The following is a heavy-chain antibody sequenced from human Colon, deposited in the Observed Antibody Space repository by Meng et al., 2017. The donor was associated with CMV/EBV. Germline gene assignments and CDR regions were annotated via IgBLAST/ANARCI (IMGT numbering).Heavy chain of an antibody. Sequence: QVQLVQSGVEVKKPGTSVNLSCKASGYTFTGYWMHWVRQAPGQGLEWIGRIKPSTGDTNYAQNFQGRVTVTRDTSISTVYMEVNSLTSDDTAVYYCTREGFDYWGQGALVTVSS. CDR2: IKPSTGDT. V-gene: IGHV1-2*06. CDR3: TREGFDY. CDR1: GYTFTGYW. J-gene: IGHJ4*02.